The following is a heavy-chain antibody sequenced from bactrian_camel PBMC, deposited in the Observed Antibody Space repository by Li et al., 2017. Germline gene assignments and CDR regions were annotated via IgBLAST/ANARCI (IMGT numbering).Heavy chain of an antibody. CDR1: DRLGITNC. CDR2: VKGAGSTT. D-gene: IGHD1*01. J-gene: IGHJ4*01. V-gene: IGHV3S54*01. Sequence: HVQLVESGGGSVQAGGSLRLSCAISDRLGITNCMAWYRQAPGNGLEWIAVVKGAGSTTYYSDSMKGRFTISRDNAENTVYLQMYALKSEDTAVYYCARGDWNVGFDYWGQGTQVTVS. CDR3: ARGDWNVGFDY.